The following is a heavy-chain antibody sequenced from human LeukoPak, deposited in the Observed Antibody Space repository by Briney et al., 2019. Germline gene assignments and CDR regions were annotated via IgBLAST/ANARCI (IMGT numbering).Heavy chain of an antibody. CDR3: AKSHHATAIDY. J-gene: IGHJ4*02. Sequence: GSLRLSCAVSGFTLSDFGMNWVRQAPGKGLEWVSAISGSGGSTYYADSVKGRFTISRDNSKNTLYLQMNSLRAEDTAVYYCAKSHHATAIDYWGQGTLVTVSS. D-gene: IGHD2-21*02. V-gene: IGHV3-23*01. CDR1: GFTLSDFG. CDR2: ISGSGGST.